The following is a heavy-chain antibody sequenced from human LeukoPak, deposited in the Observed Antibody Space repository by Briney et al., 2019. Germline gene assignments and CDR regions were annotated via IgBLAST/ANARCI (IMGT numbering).Heavy chain of an antibody. CDR1: GGSFSGYY. D-gene: IGHD2-2*01. J-gene: IGHJ1*01. CDR3: ASSSGQDIVVVPAADHSGPKYFQH. Sequence: SETLSLTCAVYGGSFSGYYWSWIRQPPGKGLEWIGEINHSGSTNYSPSLKSRVTISVDTSKNQFSLKLSSVTAADTAVYYCASSSGQDIVVVPAADHSGPKYFQHWGQGTLVTVSS. V-gene: IGHV4-34*01. CDR2: INHSGST.